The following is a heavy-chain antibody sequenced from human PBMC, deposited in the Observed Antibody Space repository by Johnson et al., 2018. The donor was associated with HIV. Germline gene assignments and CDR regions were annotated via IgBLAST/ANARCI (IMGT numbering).Heavy chain of an antibody. Sequence: VESGGGLIQPGRSLRLSCAASGFTFDDYAMHWVRQTPGKGPEWISGLSWNSNTIGYADSMKGRFTISRDNAKNDLDLQMHSLRAGDTAVYYCARDSPWELTAFDIWGQGTMVTVSS. CDR3: ARDSPWELTAFDI. V-gene: IGHV3-9*01. J-gene: IGHJ3*02. CDR1: GFTFDDYA. D-gene: IGHD1-26*01. CDR2: LSWNSNTI.